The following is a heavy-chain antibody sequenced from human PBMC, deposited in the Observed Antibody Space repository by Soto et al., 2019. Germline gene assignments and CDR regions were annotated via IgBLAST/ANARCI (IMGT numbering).Heavy chain of an antibody. V-gene: IGHV1-69*02. D-gene: IGHD6-13*01. CDR2: IIPILGIA. J-gene: IGHJ3*02. Sequence: QVQLVQSGAEVKKPGSSVKVSCKASGGTFSSYTISWVRQAPGQGLEWMGRIIPILGIANYAQKFQGRVTINADKSTSTAYMELSSLRSEDTAVYYCARGGGSSWYADAFDIWGQGTMVTVSS. CDR1: GGTFSSYT. CDR3: ARGGGSSWYADAFDI.